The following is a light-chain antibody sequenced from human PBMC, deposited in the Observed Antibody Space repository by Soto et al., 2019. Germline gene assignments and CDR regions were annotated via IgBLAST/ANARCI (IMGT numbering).Light chain of an antibody. CDR1: QDIGTA. Sequence: AIQLTQAPSSLSASVGDRVTFTCRAGQDIGTALAWYQQKSGTAPNLLIYDAPNLESGVPSRFSGSGSRTHFTLTTSSLQPEDLGPYYCQQFNSYPHTFGEGTQLDI. CDR2: DAP. J-gene: IGKJ2*01. CDR3: QQFNSYPHT. V-gene: IGKV1-13*02.